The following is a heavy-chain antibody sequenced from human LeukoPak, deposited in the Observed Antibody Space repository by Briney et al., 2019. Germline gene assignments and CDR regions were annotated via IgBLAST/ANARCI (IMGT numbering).Heavy chain of an antibody. J-gene: IGHJ6*03. CDR2: IQYDGSNE. V-gene: IGHV3-30*02. Sequence: GGSLRLSCAASGFTFSSYGMHWVRQAPGKGLEWGAYIQYDGSNEQYADSVKGRFSISRDSSKNILYLHMNSLRAEDTAVYYCAKDRCSNGIGCYYYYMDVWGKGTTVTISS. D-gene: IGHD2-8*01. CDR1: GFTFSSYG. CDR3: AKDRCSNGIGCYYYYMDV.